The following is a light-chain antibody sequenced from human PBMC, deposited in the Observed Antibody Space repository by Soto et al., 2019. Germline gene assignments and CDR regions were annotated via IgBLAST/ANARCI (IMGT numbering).Light chain of an antibody. CDR2: LGS. CDR3: MQGTHWPIT. V-gene: IGKV2-28*01. J-gene: IGKJ5*01. Sequence: DSVMIQSPLSLPVTAGEAASISLRSSQSLLFSNGDNYVDWYLQKPGQSPQLLIYLGSKRASGVPDRFSGSGSGTDFTLKISRVEAEDVGVYFCMQGTHWPITFGQGTRLEIK. CDR1: QSLLFSNGDNY.